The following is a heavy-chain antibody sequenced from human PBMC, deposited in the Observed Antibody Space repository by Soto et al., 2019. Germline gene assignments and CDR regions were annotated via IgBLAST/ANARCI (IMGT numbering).Heavy chain of an antibody. CDR2: IYYSGST. Sequence: SETLSLTCTVSGGSISSYYWSWIRQPPGKGLEWIGYIYYSGSTNYNPSLKSRVAISVDTSKNQFSLKLSSVTAADTAVYYCARDYPDSSGYYYFDYWGQGTLVTVSS. D-gene: IGHD3-22*01. CDR1: GGSISSYY. J-gene: IGHJ4*02. CDR3: ARDYPDSSGYYYFDY. V-gene: IGHV4-59*01.